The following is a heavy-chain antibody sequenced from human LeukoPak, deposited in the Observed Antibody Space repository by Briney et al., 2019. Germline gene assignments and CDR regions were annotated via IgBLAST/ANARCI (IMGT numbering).Heavy chain of an antibody. CDR2: INHSGST. V-gene: IGHV4-34*01. J-gene: IGHJ4*02. CDR3: ARGLPYYDSSGYCFYFDY. D-gene: IGHD3-22*01. Sequence: SETLSLTCAVYGGSFSGYYWSWIRQLPGKGLEWIGEINHSGSTNYNPSLKSRVTISVDTSKNQFSLKLSSVTAADTAVYYCARGLPYYDSSGYCFYFDYWGQGTLVTVSS. CDR1: GGSFSGYY.